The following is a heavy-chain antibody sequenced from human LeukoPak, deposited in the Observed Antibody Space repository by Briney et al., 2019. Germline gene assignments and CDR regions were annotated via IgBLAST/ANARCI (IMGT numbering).Heavy chain of an antibody. CDR1: GGSISSYY. CDR3: ARVGYCGGDCSLDP. Sequence: SETLSLTCTVSGGSISSYYWSWIRQPPGKGLEWIGYIYYSGSTNYNPSLKSRVTISVKTSKNQFSLKLSSVTAADTAVYYCARVGYCGGDCSLDPWGQGTLVTVSS. CDR2: IYYSGST. V-gene: IGHV4-59*01. J-gene: IGHJ5*02. D-gene: IGHD2-21*02.